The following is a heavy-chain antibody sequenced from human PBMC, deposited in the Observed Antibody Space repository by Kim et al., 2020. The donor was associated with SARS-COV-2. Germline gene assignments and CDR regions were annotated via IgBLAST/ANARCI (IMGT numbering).Heavy chain of an antibody. Sequence: SETLSLTCTVSGGSISSGGYYWSWIRQHPGKGLEWIGYIYYSGSTYYNPSLKSRVTISVDTSKNQFSLKLSSVTAADTAVYYCARDMTYYYDSSGYYYGDFAFDIWGQGTMVTVSS. CDR2: IYYSGST. CDR3: ARDMTYYYDSSGYYYGDFAFDI. CDR1: GGSISSGGYY. D-gene: IGHD3-22*01. J-gene: IGHJ3*02. V-gene: IGHV4-31*03.